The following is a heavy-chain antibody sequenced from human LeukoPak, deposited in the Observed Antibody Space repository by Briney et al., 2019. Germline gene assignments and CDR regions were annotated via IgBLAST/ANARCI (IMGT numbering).Heavy chain of an antibody. CDR1: GGTFSSYA. V-gene: IGHV1-69*05. Sequence: ASVKVSCKAPGGTFSSYAISWVRQAPGQGLEWMGGIIPIFGTANYAQKFQGRVTITTDESTSTAYMELSSLRSEDTAVYYCARDQITMTSASLHWFDPWGQGTLVTVSS. J-gene: IGHJ5*02. D-gene: IGHD3-22*01. CDR3: ARDQITMTSASLHWFDP. CDR2: IIPIFGTA.